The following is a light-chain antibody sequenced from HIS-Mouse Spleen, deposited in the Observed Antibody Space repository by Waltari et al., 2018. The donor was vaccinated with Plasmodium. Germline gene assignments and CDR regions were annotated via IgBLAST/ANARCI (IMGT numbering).Light chain of an antibody. Sequence: QSALTQPASVSGSPGQSITISCPGTSSDVGGYTYVSWYQQHPGKAPKLMIYDVRNRPSGVSNRFSGSKSGNTASLTISGLQAEDEADYYCSSYTSSSTLVFGGGTKLTVL. J-gene: IGLJ2*01. CDR2: DVR. CDR1: SSDVGGYTY. V-gene: IGLV2-14*03. CDR3: SSYTSSSTLV.